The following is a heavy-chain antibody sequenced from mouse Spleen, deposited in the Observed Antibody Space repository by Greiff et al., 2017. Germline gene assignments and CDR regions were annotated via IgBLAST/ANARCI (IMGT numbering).Heavy chain of an antibody. V-gene: IGHV1-19*01. CDR3: ARCALGRWDFDV. J-gene: IGHJ1*01. Sequence: VQLQQSGPVLVKPGASVKMSCKASGYTFTDYYMNWVKQSHGKSLEWIGVINPYNGGTSYNQKFKGKATLTVDKSSSTAYMELNSLTSEDSAVYYCARCALGRWDFDVWGAGTTVTGSS. CDR2: INPYNGGT. D-gene: IGHD4-1*01. CDR1: GYTFTDYY.